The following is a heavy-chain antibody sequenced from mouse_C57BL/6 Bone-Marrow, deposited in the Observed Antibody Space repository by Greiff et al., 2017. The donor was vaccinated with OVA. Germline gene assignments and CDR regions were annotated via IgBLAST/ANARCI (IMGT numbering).Heavy chain of an antibody. CDR1: GYTFTSYW. J-gene: IGHJ3*01. CDR3: SRAGTAPWYAY. CDR2: IYPGSGST. D-gene: IGHD4-1*01. Sequence: VQLQQPGAELVKPGASVKMSCKASGYTFTSYWITWVKQRPGPGLAWIGDIYPGSGSTNYNEKFKCKATLTVDTSSSTAYMQLSSLTAEDSAVDYYSRAGTAPWYAYWGQGKRVTVTA. V-gene: IGHV1-55*01.